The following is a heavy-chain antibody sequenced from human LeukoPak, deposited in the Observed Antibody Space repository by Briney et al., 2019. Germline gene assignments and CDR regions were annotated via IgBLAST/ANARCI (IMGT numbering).Heavy chain of an antibody. Sequence: PSETLSLTCTVSGGSISSTSYYWGWIRQPPGKGLEWIGSIYSSGSTFYSPSLKSRVTISVDTSKNQFSLNLSSVTAADTAVHYCSSTYSAYGYGSLNDYWGQGALVTVSS. CDR1: GGSISSTSYY. D-gene: IGHD5-12*01. J-gene: IGHJ4*02. V-gene: IGHV4-39*07. CDR3: SSTYSAYGYGSLNDY. CDR2: IYSSGST.